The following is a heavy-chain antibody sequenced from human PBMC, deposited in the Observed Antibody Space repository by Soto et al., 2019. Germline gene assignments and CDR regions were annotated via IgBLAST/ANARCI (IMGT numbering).Heavy chain of an antibody. Sequence: QVQMVQSGAEVKKPGASVKVSCKASGYTFTNHYIHWVRQAPGQGLEWMGIINPSGGSTSESQKFQGRLTLTSDTSTSTVYMESSCLRSEDTAVFYWAREARIGTATLIPFDHWGQGTLVTVSS. CDR1: GYTFTNHY. V-gene: IGHV1-46*01. CDR3: AREARIGTATLIPFDH. CDR2: INPSGGST. J-gene: IGHJ4*02. D-gene: IGHD2-21*02.